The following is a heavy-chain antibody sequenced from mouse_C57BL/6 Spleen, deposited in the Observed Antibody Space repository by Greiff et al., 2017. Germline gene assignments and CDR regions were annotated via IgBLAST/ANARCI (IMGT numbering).Heavy chain of an antibody. CDR2: IRLKSDNYAT. CDR1: GFTFSNYW. V-gene: IGHV6-3*01. J-gene: IGHJ2*01. Sequence: EVMLVESGGGLVQPGGSMKLSCVASGFTFSNYWMNWVRQSPEKGLEWVAQIRLKSDNYATHYAESVKGRFTISRDDSKSSVYLQMNNLRAEDTGIYYCTGIYGNYEYYFDYWGQGTTLTVSS. CDR3: TGIYGNYEYYFDY. D-gene: IGHD2-1*01.